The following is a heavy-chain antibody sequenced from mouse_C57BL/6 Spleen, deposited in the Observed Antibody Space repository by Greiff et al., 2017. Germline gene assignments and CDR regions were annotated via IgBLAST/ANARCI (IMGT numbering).Heavy chain of an antibody. CDR2: IRNKANGYTT. CDR1: GFTFTDYY. D-gene: IGHD1-1*01. CDR3: ASYGSSSAMDY. Sequence: EVQLVESGGGLVQPGGSLSLSCAASGFTFTDYYMSWVRQPPGKALEWLGFIRNKANGYTTEYSASVKGRFTISRDNSQSILYLQMHALRAEDSATYYCASYGSSSAMDYWGQGTSVTVSS. V-gene: IGHV7-3*01. J-gene: IGHJ4*01.